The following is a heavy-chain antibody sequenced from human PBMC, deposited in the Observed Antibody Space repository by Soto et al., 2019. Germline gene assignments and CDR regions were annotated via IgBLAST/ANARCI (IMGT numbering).Heavy chain of an antibody. V-gene: IGHV4-4*02. CDR1: GCSISSNKC. CDR3: ARDDHIVVVPTSLGAMDV. CDR2: IYHSGST. J-gene: IGHJ6*02. D-gene: IGHD2-2*01. Sequence: XETLSLTCAVDGCSISSNKCWSWVRQPPVKGLEWIGEIYHSGSTNYNPSLKSRVTISLDKSKNQFSLKLTSVTAADSAVYYCARDDHIVVVPTSLGAMDVWGQGTTVTVS.